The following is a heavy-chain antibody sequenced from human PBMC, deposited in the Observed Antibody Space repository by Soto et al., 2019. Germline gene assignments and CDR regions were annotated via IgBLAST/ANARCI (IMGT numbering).Heavy chain of an antibody. D-gene: IGHD3-10*01. CDR1: GFTFSSSW. J-gene: IGHJ4*02. CDR3: AKRGVDTFGLSY. Sequence: EVQLVESGGGLVQPGGSLRLSCPVSGFTFSSSWMPWVRQAPGEGLVWVSRINTDGSSTSYADAVKGRFTISRDNAKNTLYLQMNSLRVEDTAMYYCAKRGVDTFGLSYWGQGTLVTVSS. V-gene: IGHV3-74*01. CDR2: INTDGSST.